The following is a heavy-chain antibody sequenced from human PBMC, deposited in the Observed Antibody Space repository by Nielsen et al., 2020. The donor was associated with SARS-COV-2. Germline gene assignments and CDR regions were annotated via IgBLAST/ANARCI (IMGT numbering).Heavy chain of an antibody. CDR1: GFTFDDYA. CDR3: ATLPGYSSSWGSYYYYGMDV. D-gene: IGHD6-13*01. CDR2: ISWNSGSI. V-gene: IGHV3-9*01. Sequence: SLKISCAASGFTFDDYAMHWVRQAPGKGLEWVSGISWNSGSIGYADSVKGRFTISRDNAKNSLYLQMNSLRAEDTALYYCATLPGYSSSWGSYYYYGMDVWGQGTTVTVSS. J-gene: IGHJ6*02.